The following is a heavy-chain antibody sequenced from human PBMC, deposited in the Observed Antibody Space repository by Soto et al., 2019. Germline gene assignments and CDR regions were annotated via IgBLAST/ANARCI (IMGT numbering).Heavy chain of an antibody. CDR3: AKESDTFDV. V-gene: IGHV3-33*06. CDR2: IWYDGNTE. Sequence: QVQLVESGGGVVQPGNSLRLSCAASGFIFSNHFMHWVRQAPGKGLEWLAGIWYDGNTEFYAESLKGRLTISRDTSKKTLYLEMSSLRAEDTAMYYCAKESDTFDVWGQGTMVIVS. CDR1: GFIFSNHF. J-gene: IGHJ3*01.